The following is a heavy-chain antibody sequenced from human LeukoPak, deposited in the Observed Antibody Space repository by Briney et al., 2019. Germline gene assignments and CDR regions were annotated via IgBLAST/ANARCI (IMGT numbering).Heavy chain of an antibody. CDR2: ISAYNGNT. V-gene: IGHV1-18*01. J-gene: IGHJ5*02. CDR3: GRLGYCSGSRCPTSYYDWFDP. D-gene: IGHD2-15*01. Sequence: ASVKVSCKASGYTFTSYGISWVRQAPGQGLEWMGWISAYNGNTNYAQKLQGRVTMTTDTSTSTAYMELRSLRSDDTAVYYCGRLGYCSGSRCPTSYYDWFDPWGQGTLVTVSS. CDR1: GYTFTSYG.